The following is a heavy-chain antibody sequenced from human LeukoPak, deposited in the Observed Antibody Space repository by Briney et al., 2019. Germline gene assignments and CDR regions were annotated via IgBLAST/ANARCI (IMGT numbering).Heavy chain of an antibody. J-gene: IGHJ4*02. CDR2: ISGSGGST. CDR3: ATIEAVRFQY. D-gene: IGHD3-3*01. V-gene: IGHV3-23*01. CDR1: GFTFSSYA. Sequence: GGSLRLSCAASGFTFSSYAMSWVRQAPGKGLEWVSAISGSGGSTYYADSVKGRFTISRDNSKNSLYLEMSSLRAEDTAVYYCATIEAVRFQYWGQGTLVAVSS.